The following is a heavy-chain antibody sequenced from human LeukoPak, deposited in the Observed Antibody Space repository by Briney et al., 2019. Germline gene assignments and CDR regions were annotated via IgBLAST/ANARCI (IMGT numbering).Heavy chain of an antibody. CDR3: AKSSPHGSGSYYNAYNWFDP. CDR2: INPSGGST. Sequence: ASVKGSCKASGYTFTSYYMHWVRQAPGQELEWMGIINPSGGSTSYAQKFQGRVTMTRDTSTSTVYMELSSLRSEDTAVYYCAKSSPHGSGSYYNAYNWFDPWGQGTLVSVSS. V-gene: IGHV1-46*03. J-gene: IGHJ5*02. CDR1: GYTFTSYY. D-gene: IGHD3-10*01.